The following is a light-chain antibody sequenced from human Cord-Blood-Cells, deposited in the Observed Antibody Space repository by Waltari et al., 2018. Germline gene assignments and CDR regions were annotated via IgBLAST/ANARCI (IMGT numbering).Light chain of an antibody. CDR2: GAS. V-gene: IGKV3-20*01. CDR3: QQYGSSTWT. CDR1: QSVSSSY. J-gene: IGKJ1*01. Sequence: EIVLTQSPATLSLSPGERATLSCRASQSVSSSYLAWYQQKPGQAPRRLIYGASSRATGIPDRFIGSGSGTDFTLTISRLEPEDFAVYYWQQYGSSTWTFGQGTKVEIK.